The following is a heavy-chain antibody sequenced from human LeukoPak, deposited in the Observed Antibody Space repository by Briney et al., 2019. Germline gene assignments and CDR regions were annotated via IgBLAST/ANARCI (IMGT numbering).Heavy chain of an antibody. J-gene: IGHJ2*01. V-gene: IGHV4-39*07. CDR1: GGSISSSSYY. CDR3: ARPTYSGTFWYFDL. CDR2: IYYSGST. Sequence: SETLSLTCTVSGGSISSSSYYWGWIRQPPGKGLEWIGSIYYSGSTYYNPSLKSRVTISVDTSKNQFSLKLSSVTAADTALYYCARPTYSGTFWYFDLWGRGTLVTVSS. D-gene: IGHD1-26*01.